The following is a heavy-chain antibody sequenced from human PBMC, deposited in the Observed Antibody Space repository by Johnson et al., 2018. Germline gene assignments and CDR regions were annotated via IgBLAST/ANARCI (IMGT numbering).Heavy chain of an antibody. CDR1: GFTFGDYG. J-gene: IGHJ6*03. Sequence: EVQLLESGGGLVQPGRSLRLSCTASGFTFGDYGMSWFRQAPGKGLEWVGFIRSKPYGGTTEYAASVKGRFTISRDDSKSIAYLQMNSLKTEDTAVYYCARDGGYYYGFRYYYYYMDVWGKGTTVTVSS. D-gene: IGHD3-10*01. CDR2: IRSKPYGGTT. CDR3: ARDGGYYYGFRYYYYYMDV. V-gene: IGHV3-49*03.